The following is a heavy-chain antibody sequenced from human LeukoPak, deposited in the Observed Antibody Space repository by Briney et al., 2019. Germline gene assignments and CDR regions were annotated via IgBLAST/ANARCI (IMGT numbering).Heavy chain of an antibody. V-gene: IGHV3-74*01. J-gene: IGHJ5*02. Sequence: PGGSLRLSCAASGFTFSSYWMHWVRHAPGKGLVWVSRINSDGSSTSYADSVKGRFTISRDNAKNTLYLQMNSLRAEDTAVYYCARDYYDSSGYYYWFDPWGQGTLVTVSS. CDR1: GFTFSSYW. CDR2: INSDGSST. CDR3: ARDYYDSSGYYYWFDP. D-gene: IGHD3-22*01.